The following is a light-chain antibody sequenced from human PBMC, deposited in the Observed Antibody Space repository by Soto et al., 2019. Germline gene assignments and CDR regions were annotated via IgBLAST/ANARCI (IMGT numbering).Light chain of an antibody. CDR1: QSVSSN. Sequence: EIVMTQSPATLSVSPGERATLSCRASQSVSSNLAWYQQKPGQAPRLLIYSASTRATGLPARYSGSGSGTEYTHTISSLQSEDSADYYCQQYNNWPPITFGQGTRRESK. CDR3: QQYNNWPPIT. J-gene: IGKJ5*01. CDR2: SAS. V-gene: IGKV3-15*01.